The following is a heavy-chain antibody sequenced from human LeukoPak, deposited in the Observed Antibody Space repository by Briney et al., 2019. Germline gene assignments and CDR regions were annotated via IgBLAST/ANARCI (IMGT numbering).Heavy chain of an antibody. J-gene: IGHJ4*02. Sequence: GGSLRLSCAASGSTFSSYGMHWVRQAPGKGLEWVAVIWYDGSNKYYADSVKGRFTISRDNSKNTLYLQMNSLRAEDTAVYYCARVGSGWAFDYWGQGTLVTVSS. CDR1: GSTFSSYG. V-gene: IGHV3-33*01. CDR3: ARVGSGWAFDY. CDR2: IWYDGSNK. D-gene: IGHD6-19*01.